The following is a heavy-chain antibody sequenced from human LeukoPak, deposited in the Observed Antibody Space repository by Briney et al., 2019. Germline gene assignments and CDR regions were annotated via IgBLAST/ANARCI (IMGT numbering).Heavy chain of an antibody. V-gene: IGHV3-7*02. Sequence: GGSLRLSCAASGFTFSDYWMDWARQAPGKGLEWVANIKPDGSEIYYVDAGKGRFTISRDNDKNSLYLKMNSLRAEDTAVYYCTRSLDYWGQGTLVTVSS. CDR2: IKPDGSEI. J-gene: IGHJ4*02. CDR1: GFTFSDYW. CDR3: TRSLDY. D-gene: IGHD2-15*01.